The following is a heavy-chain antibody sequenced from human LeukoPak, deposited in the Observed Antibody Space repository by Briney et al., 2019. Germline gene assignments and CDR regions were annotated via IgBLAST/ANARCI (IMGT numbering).Heavy chain of an antibody. CDR1: GGSLSPYY. CDR3: ARLQLEAGRLWWFDP. CDR2: VFYRGST. Sequence: SETPSLTCSVSGGSLSPYYWSWIRQPPGKGLEWIGFVFYRGSTNYNPSLESRVTISVDTSKNQFSLKVTSVTAADTAIYYCARLQLEAGRLWWFDPLGQGTLVTVSS. V-gene: IGHV4-59*01. D-gene: IGHD6-13*01. J-gene: IGHJ5*02.